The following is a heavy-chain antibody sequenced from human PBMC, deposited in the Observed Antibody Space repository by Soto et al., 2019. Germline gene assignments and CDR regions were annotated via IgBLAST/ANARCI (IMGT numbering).Heavy chain of an antibody. Sequence: GGSLRLSCAASGFTFSDSYMSWVRQAPGKGLEWISYITFSGNTVYYADSLKGRFTISRDNAKNSLYLQMNRLRAEDTAVYYCARVSWRGKYGMDVWGQGTTVTVSS. V-gene: IGHV3-11*01. CDR3: ARVSWRGKYGMDV. CDR2: ITFSGNTV. J-gene: IGHJ6*02. CDR1: GFTFSDSY.